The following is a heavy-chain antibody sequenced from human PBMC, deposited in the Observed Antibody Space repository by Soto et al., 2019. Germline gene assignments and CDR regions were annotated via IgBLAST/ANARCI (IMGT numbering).Heavy chain of an antibody. J-gene: IGHJ6*02. CDR3: ARGYCSGGNCYSGMDV. Sequence: SVKVSCKASGGTFSTHAIIWVRQAPGHGLEWMGGIIPISGTTYYTQKFQGRVTITADEPTSTAFMELSSLKSEDTAVFYCARGYCSGGNCYSGMDVWGRGTMVTVSS. D-gene: IGHD2-15*01. CDR1: GGTFSTHA. V-gene: IGHV1-69*13. CDR2: IIPISGTT.